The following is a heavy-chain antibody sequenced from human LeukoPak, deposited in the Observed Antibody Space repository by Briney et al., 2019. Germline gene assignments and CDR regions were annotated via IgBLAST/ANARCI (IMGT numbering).Heavy chain of an antibody. CDR2: ISSSSSTI. CDR1: GFTFSSYS. V-gene: IGHV3-48*01. Sequence: GGSLRLSCAASGFTFSSYSMNWVRQAPWKGLEGVSYISSSSSTIYYADSVKGRFTISRDNVKNSLYLQMNKHRAEDTAVYYFERGPSSSGAGHDAFYIWGQGTLVSVSS. CDR3: ERGPSSSGAGHDAFYI. J-gene: IGHJ3*02. D-gene: IGHD6-13*01.